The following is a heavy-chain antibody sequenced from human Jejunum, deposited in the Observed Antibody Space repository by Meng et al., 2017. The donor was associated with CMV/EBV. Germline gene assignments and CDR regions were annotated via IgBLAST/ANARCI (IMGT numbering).Heavy chain of an antibody. CDR3: VRVFNYDYWNGYSDYYFDY. CDR2: ISDTGSST. V-gene: IGHV3-23*01. Sequence: YGMSWVRQAPGKGLEWVSGISDTGSSTYYADSVKGRFTISRDNSKNTLYLQMNSLRAEDTAVYYCVRVFNYDYWNGYSDYYFDYWGQGTLVTVSS. J-gene: IGHJ4*02. D-gene: IGHD3-3*01. CDR1: YG.